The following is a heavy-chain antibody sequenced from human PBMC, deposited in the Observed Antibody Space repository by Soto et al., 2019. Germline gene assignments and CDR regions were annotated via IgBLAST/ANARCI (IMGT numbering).Heavy chain of an antibody. CDR1: GYRFSSYW. CDR3: ARQGSNGAYYYYGMDV. V-gene: IGHV5-51*01. J-gene: IGHJ6*02. D-gene: IGHD2-8*01. Sequence: KVSCKGSGYRFSSYWIAWVRQMPGKGLEWMGIIYPGDSDTIYSPSLQGQVTMSVDNSINTAYLQWSSLKASDTAMYYCARQGSNGAYYYYGMDVWGQGTPVTVSS. CDR2: IYPGDSDT.